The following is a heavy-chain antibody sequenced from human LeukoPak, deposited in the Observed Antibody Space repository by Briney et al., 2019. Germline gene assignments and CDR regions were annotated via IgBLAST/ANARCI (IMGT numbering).Heavy chain of an antibody. CDR2: ISAYNGNT. CDR1: GYTFTSYG. V-gene: IGHV1-18*01. D-gene: IGHD2-2*01. J-gene: IGHJ2*01. CDR3: ARKYCSSTSCQNRDWYFDL. Sequence: ASVKVSCKASGYTFTSYGISWVRQAPGQGLEWTGWISAYNGNTNYAQKLQGRVTMTTDTSTSTAYMELRSLRSDDTAVYYCARKYCSSTSCQNRDWYFDLWGRGTLVTVSS.